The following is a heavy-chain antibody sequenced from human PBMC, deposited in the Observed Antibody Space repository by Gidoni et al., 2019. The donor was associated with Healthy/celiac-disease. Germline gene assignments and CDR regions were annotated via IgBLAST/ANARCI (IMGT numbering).Heavy chain of an antibody. CDR1: GGSISSSSYY. CDR2: IYYSGST. J-gene: IGHJ4*02. V-gene: IGHV4-39*01. D-gene: IGHD3-10*01. Sequence: QLQLQESGPGLVKPSETLSLTCTVSGGSISSSSYYWGWIRQPPGKGLEWIGSIYYSGSTYYNPSLKSRVTISVDTSKNQFSLKLSSVTAADTAVYYCARLAEGLYYFDYWGQGTLVTVSS. CDR3: ARLAEGLYYFDY.